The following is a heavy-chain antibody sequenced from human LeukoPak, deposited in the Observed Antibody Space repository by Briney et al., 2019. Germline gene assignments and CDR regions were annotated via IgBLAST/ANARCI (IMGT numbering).Heavy chain of an antibody. CDR1: GFTFSSYS. V-gene: IGHV3-21*04. J-gene: IGHJ5*02. Sequence: GGSLRLSCAASGFTFSSYSMNWVRQAPGKGLEWVSSISSSSSYIYYADSVKGRFTISRDNSKSTLYLQMNSLRAEDTAVYYCAKGARSTVITRNWFDPWGQGTLVTVSS. D-gene: IGHD4-17*01. CDR3: AKGARSTVITRNWFDP. CDR2: ISSSSSYI.